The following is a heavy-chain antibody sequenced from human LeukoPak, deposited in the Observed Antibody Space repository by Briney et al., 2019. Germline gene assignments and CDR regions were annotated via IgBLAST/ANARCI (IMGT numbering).Heavy chain of an antibody. J-gene: IGHJ5*02. D-gene: IGHD3-10*01. CDR1: GYSISSAYY. CDR2: MYHSGST. Sequence: SETLSLTCSVSGYSISSAYYWGWIRQPPGKGLEWIGTMYHSGSTNYNPSLKSRVTISVDTSKNHLSLKLSSVTTADTAVYYCARGPYGSGISNWFDPWGQGTLVIVSS. CDR3: ARGPYGSGISNWFDP. V-gene: IGHV4-38-2*02.